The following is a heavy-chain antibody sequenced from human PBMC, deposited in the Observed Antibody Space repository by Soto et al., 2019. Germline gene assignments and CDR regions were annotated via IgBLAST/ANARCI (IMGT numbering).Heavy chain of an antibody. D-gene: IGHD2-21*01. CDR3: ARQKLWMATINNDAFDV. V-gene: IGHV5-51*01. J-gene: IGHJ3*01. CDR1: GYSFTSYW. Sequence: GDSLKSSCKGSGYSFTSYWIGWVRQMPGKGLEWMGFIYPGDSDTTYSPSFQGQVTISVDKSISTAYLQWSSLKVSDPAIYYCARQKLWMATINNDAFDVWAQGTKVTV. CDR2: IYPGDSDT.